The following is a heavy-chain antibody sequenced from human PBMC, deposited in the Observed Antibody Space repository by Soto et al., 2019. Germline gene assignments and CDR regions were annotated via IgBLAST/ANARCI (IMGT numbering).Heavy chain of an antibody. V-gene: IGHV3-23*01. CDR2: ISLSGASA. J-gene: IGHJ5*02. D-gene: IGHD4-17*01. CDR1: GFTFTSHA. CDR3: AKGHGAESRFDP. Sequence: GGSLRLSCAASGFTFTSHAMYWFRQAPGRGLEWVSKISLSGASADYVDSVKGRFTISRDTSKNILYLQMNSLRVEDTAIYYCAKGHGAESRFDPWGQGTLVTVSS.